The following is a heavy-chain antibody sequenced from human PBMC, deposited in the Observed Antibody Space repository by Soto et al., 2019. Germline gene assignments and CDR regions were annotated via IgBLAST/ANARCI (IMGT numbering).Heavy chain of an antibody. V-gene: IGHV3-7*01. D-gene: IGHD1-26*01. Sequence: GESLKISCAASGFTFSSYYMSWVRQAQGKGLEWVANVNEDGGEKYYVDSVKGRFTVSRDNAKNSLYLQMNSLRAEDTAVYYCAKWGGAWSDYWGQGTLVTVSS. J-gene: IGHJ4*02. CDR3: AKWGGAWSDY. CDR1: GFTFSSYY. CDR2: VNEDGGEK.